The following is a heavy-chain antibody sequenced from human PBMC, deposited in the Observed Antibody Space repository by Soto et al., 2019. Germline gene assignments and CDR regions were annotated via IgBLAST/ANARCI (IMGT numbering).Heavy chain of an antibody. CDR2: ISAYNGNT. D-gene: IGHD5-12*01. J-gene: IGHJ6*03. CDR3: ARGGGPIPAEDSGYDHLPTLYYYYYYMDV. CDR1: GYTFTSYG. Sequence: ASVKVSCKASGYTFTSYGISWVRQAPGQGLEWMGWISAYNGNTNYAQKLQGRVTMTTDTSTSTAYMELRSLRSDDTAVYYCARGGGPIPAEDSGYDHLPTLYYYYYYMDVWGKGTTVTVSS. V-gene: IGHV1-18*01.